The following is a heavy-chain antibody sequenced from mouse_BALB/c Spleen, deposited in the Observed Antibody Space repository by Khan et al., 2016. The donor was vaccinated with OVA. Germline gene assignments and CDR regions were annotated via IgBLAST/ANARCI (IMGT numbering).Heavy chain of an antibody. CDR3: TSLAYYYDSEGFAY. V-gene: IGHV5-6*01. CDR1: GFTFSTYG. J-gene: IGHJ3*01. CDR2: VSTGGTYT. Sequence: EVMLVESGGDLVKPGGSLKLSCVASGFTFSTYGMSWVRQAPDKRLEWVATVSTGGTYTYYPASVKGRFTISRDNSTNTLYLHMSRLRSEDTAMVFCTSLAYYYDSEGFAYWGQGTLVTVS. D-gene: IGHD1-1*01.